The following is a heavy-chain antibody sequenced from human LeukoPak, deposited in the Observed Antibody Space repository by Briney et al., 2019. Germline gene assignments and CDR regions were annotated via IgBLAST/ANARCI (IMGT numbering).Heavy chain of an antibody. CDR2: ISSSSSYI. Sequence: TGGSLRLSCAASGFTFSSYSMNWVRQAPGKGLEWVSSISSSSSYIYYADSVKGRFTISRDNAKNSLYLQMNSLRAEDTAVYYCARDPNRAEYQLTSGWFDPWGQGTLVTVSS. D-gene: IGHD2-2*01. V-gene: IGHV3-21*01. CDR1: GFTFSSYS. CDR3: ARDPNRAEYQLTSGWFDP. J-gene: IGHJ5*02.